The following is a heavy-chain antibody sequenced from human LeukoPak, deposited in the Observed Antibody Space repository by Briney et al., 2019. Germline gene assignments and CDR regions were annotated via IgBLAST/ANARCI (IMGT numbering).Heavy chain of an antibody. CDR3: ARVTGSIDY. Sequence: ASVKVSCKASGYTFTNYDINWVRQATGQGLEWMGWMNPKSGYTGYAQKFQGRVTMTRDTSISTAYMELGSLRSEDTAVYYCARVTGSIDYWSCGTLVTVSS. J-gene: IGHJ4*01. D-gene: IGHD1-26*01. CDR2: MNPKSGYT. CDR1: GYTFTNYD. V-gene: IGHV1-8*01.